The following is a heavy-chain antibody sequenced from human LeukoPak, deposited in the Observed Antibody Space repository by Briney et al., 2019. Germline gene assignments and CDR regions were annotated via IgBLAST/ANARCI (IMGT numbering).Heavy chain of an antibody. CDR2: ISGSGGST. Sequence: GGSLRLSCAASGFTVSNKYMSWVRQAPGKGLEWVSAISGSGGSTYYADSVKGRFTISRDNSKNTLYLQMNSLRAEDTAVYYCAETLGYCSSTSCWFLYGMDVWGQGTTVTVSS. CDR3: AETLGYCSSTSCWFLYGMDV. V-gene: IGHV3-23*01. CDR1: GFTVSNKY. J-gene: IGHJ6*02. D-gene: IGHD2-2*01.